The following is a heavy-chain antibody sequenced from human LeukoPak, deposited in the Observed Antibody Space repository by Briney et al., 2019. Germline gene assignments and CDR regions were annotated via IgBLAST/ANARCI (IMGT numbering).Heavy chain of an antibody. J-gene: IGHJ5*02. Sequence: PSETLSLTCAVYGGSFSGYYWSWLRQPPGKGLEWIGEINHSGSTNYNPSLKSRVTISVDTSKNQFSLKLSSVTAADTAVYYCARGAIVVVPAAIPRRDSNWFDPWGQGTLVTVSS. V-gene: IGHV4-34*01. CDR3: ARGAIVVVPAAIPRRDSNWFDP. CDR1: GGSFSGYY. D-gene: IGHD2-2*02. CDR2: INHSGST.